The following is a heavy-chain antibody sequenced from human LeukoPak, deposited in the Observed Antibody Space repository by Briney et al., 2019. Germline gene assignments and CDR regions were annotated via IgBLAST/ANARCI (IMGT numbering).Heavy chain of an antibody. J-gene: IGHJ6*03. CDR3: ARRSKVAVAGYYYYMDV. CDR2: INPNSGGT. Sequence: ASVRVSCTASGYTFTGYYMHWVRQAPGQGGEWMGWINPNSGGTNYAQKFQGRVTMTRDTSISTAYMELSRLRSDDTAVYYCARRSKVAVAGYYYYMDVWGKGTTVTVSS. D-gene: IGHD6-19*01. CDR1: GYTFTGYY. V-gene: IGHV1-2*02.